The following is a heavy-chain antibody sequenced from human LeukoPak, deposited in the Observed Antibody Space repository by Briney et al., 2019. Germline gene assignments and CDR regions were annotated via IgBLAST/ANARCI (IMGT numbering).Heavy chain of an antibody. CDR1: GFSFSSYV. CDR3: AKEDSVVPALDY. D-gene: IGHD2-2*01. CDR2: IRYDGSNK. J-gene: IGHJ4*02. Sequence: GGSLRLSCAASGFSFSSYVMHWVRQAPGKGLEEVAFIRYDGSNKYYADSVKGRFTISRDNSKNTLYLQMNSLRAEDTAVYYCAKEDSVVPALDYWGQGTLVTVSS. V-gene: IGHV3-30*02.